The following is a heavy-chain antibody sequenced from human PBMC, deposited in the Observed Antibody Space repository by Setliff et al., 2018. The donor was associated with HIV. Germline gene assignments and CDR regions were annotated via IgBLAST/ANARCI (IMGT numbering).Heavy chain of an antibody. J-gene: IGHJ4*02. CDR3: AKRLAGSNTWYHFDT. D-gene: IGHD6-13*01. CDR2: ISRSADTT. CDR1: GFTFSSYA. V-gene: IGHV3-23*01. Sequence: PGGSLRLSCAASGFTFSSYAMAWVRQAPGKGLEWVSAISRSADTTYYADSVKGRFTISRDDSKNTVYLQMNSRRAEDTAVYYCAKRLAGSNTWYHFDTWGQGTLVTVSS.